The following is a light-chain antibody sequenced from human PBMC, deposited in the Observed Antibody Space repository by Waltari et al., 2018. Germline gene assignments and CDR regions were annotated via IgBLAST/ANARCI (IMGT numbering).Light chain of an antibody. Sequence: EIVLTQSPGTLSLSPGERATLPCWASQSISSGSLAWYQQRPGQAPRLVIWDASRRAPGIPDRFSGSGSGTGFTLTISGLEPEDFAVYLCQYYGTSPETFGQGTRLEI. CDR2: DAS. CDR1: QSISSGS. J-gene: IGKJ2*01. CDR3: QYYGTSPET. V-gene: IGKV3-20*01.